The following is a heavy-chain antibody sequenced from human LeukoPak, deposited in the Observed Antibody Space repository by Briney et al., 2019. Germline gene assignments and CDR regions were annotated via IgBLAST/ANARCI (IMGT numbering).Heavy chain of an antibody. CDR3: ARVSPNTVTTLQYFDY. Sequence: GGSLRLSCAASGFTFNNYNMNWVRQAPGKALEWVSSITSSGTYIFYADSVKGRFTISRDNAKNSLYLQINSLGPEDTAVYFCARVSPNTVTTLQYFDYWGQGTLVTVSS. J-gene: IGHJ4*02. D-gene: IGHD4-17*01. CDR1: GFTFNNYN. V-gene: IGHV3-21*01. CDR2: ITSSGTYI.